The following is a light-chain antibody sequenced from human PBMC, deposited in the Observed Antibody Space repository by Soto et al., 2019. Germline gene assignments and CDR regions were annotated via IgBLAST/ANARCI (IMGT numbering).Light chain of an antibody. CDR2: DAS. CDR3: QQYNSYSPRT. CDR1: QSISSW. V-gene: IGKV1-5*01. J-gene: IGKJ1*01. Sequence: IKMKQSPSTLSASLGDRLTITCRASQSISSWLAWYQQKPGKAPKLLIYDASSLESGVPSRFSGSGSGTEFTLTISSLQPDDFATYYCQQYNSYSPRTFGQGTKVDIK.